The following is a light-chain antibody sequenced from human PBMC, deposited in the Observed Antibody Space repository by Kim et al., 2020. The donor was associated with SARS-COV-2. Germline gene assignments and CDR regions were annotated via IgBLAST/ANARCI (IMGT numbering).Light chain of an antibody. J-gene: IGLJ3*02. V-gene: IGLV1-51*01. CDR3: GTRDRGLSAWV. CDR1: SANIGNDI. CDR2: DIN. Sequence: QKVTISCSGSSANIGNDIISSDQQLTERTPLLLISDINKRPTGIPDRFSGAKSGTSATLGITGLRTGEEADYYCGTRDRGLSAWVFGEGTKLTVI.